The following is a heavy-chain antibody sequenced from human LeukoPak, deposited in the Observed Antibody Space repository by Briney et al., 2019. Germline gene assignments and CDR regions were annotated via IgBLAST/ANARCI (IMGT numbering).Heavy chain of an antibody. CDR3: ASHRSDYGDYLAAFDI. CDR2: TYYRSKWYN. V-gene: IGHV6-1*01. J-gene: IGHJ3*02. Sequence: SQTLSLTCAISGDSVSSNSAAWNWIRPSPSRGLEWLGWTYYRSKWYNDYAISVRSRITITPDTSKNQFSLQLKSVTPEDTAMYYCASHRSDYGDYLAAFDIWGQGTMVTVSS. CDR1: GDSVSSNSAA. D-gene: IGHD4-17*01.